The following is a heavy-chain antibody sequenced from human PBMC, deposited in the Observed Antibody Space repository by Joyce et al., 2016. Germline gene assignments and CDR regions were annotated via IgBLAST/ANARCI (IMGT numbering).Heavy chain of an antibody. V-gene: IGHV3-30*18. J-gene: IGHJ4*02. CDR3: GKILTATYSSGWFLDY. Sequence: QVQLVESGGGVVQPGRSLRLSCEASGHTISNYGVQGVRQAPGKGLEWVAVISCYRIYNYDADAVKGRFTISRDNSKNTVCPEMNSLGTEDTAVYYCGKILTATYSSGWFLDYWGKGTLVTVSS. CDR1: GHTISNYG. D-gene: IGHD6-25*01. CDR2: ISCYRIYN.